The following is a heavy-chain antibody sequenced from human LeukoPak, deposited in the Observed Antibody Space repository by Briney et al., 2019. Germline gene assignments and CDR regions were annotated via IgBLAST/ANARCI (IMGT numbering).Heavy chain of an antibody. D-gene: IGHD1-26*01. J-gene: IGHJ4*02. V-gene: IGHV3-48*03. CDR3: ARGKWELLTY. CDR1: GFTFSSYE. Sequence: GGSLRLSCAAAGFTFSSYEMNWVRQAPGKGLEWVSYISSSGSTIYYADSVKGRFTISRDNAKNSLYLQMNSLRAEDTAVYYCARGKWELLTYWGQGTLVTVSS. CDR2: ISSSGSTI.